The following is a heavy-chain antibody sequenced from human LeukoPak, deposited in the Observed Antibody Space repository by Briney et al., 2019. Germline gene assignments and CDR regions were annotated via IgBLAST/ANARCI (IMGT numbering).Heavy chain of an antibody. CDR2: INPNSGGT. D-gene: IGHD1-26*01. V-gene: IGHV1-2*02. J-gene: IGHJ4*02. CDR1: GYTFTSCD. CDR3: ARDQWELLYYFDY. Sequence: ASVKVSCKASGYTFTSCDINWVRQATGQGLEWMGWINPNSGGTNYAQKFQGRVTMTRDTSISTAYMELSRLRSDDTAVYYCARDQWELLYYFDYWGQGTLVTVSS.